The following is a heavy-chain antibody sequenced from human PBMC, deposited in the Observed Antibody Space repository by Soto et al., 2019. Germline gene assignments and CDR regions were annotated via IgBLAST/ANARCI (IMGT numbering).Heavy chain of an antibody. CDR3: ARRGITILALDGMDV. D-gene: IGHD3-3*01. CDR2: INAGNGNT. J-gene: IGHJ6*02. CDR1: GYTFTSYA. Sequence: ASVKVSCKASGYTFTSYAMHWVRQAPGQRLEWMGWINAGNGNTKYSQKFQGRVTITRDTSASTAYMELSSLRSEDTAVYYCARRGITILALDGMDVWGQGTTVTVSS. V-gene: IGHV1-3*01.